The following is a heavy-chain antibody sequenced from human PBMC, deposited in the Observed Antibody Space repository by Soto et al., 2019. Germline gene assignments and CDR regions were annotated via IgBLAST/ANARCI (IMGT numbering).Heavy chain of an antibody. V-gene: IGHV3-23*01. CDR1: GCTFSTYA. J-gene: IGHJ4*02. CDR2: ISGSGST. CDR3: AKVISTSGSSL. D-gene: IGHD3-10*01. Sequence: PGGSLRLSCAASGCTFSTYAMTCVRQAPGKGLAWLSSISGSGSTYYADSVKGRFTISRDNSKNTLYLQMNSLRAEDTAVYYCAKVISTSGSSLWGRGTLVTVSS.